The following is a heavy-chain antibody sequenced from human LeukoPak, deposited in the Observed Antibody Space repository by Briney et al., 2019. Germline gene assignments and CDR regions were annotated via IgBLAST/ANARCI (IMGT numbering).Heavy chain of an antibody. V-gene: IGHV1-69*04. Sequence: ASVKVSCKASGGTFSSYAISWVRQAPGQGLEWMGRIIPILGIANYAQKFQGRVTITADKSTSTAYMELSSLRSEDTAVYYCARDEDSSGYYNYYYGMDVWGQGTTVTVSS. D-gene: IGHD3-22*01. CDR2: IIPILGIA. CDR1: GGTFSSYA. J-gene: IGHJ6*02. CDR3: ARDEDSSGYYNYYYGMDV.